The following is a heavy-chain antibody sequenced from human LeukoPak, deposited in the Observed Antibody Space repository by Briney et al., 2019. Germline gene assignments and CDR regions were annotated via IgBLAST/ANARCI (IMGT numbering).Heavy chain of an antibody. V-gene: IGHV4-59*08. CDR2: IYYSGST. D-gene: IGHD3-10*01. Sequence: PGGSLRLSCAASGFTFSSYSMNWVRQAPGKGLEWIGYIYYSGSTKYNPSLKSRVTISVDTSKNQLSLKLSSVTAADTAVYYCARHGVGRGGDFDYWGQGTLVTVSS. CDR3: ARHGVGRGGDFDY. CDR1: GFTFSSYS. J-gene: IGHJ4*02.